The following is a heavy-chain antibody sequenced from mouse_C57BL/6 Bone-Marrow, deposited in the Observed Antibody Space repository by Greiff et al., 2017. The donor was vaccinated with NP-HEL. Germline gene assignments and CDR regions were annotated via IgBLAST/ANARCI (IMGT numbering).Heavy chain of an antibody. D-gene: IGHD4-1*01. CDR2: IYPGDGDT. J-gene: IGHJ3*01. Sequence: QLQQSGPELVKPGASVKISCKASGYASSSSWMNWVKQRPGKGLEWIGRIYPGDGDTNYNGKFKGKATLTADKSSSTAYMQLSSLTSEDSAVYFCAETGSLFAYWGQGTLVTVSA. V-gene: IGHV1-82*01. CDR3: AETGSLFAY. CDR1: GYASSSSW.